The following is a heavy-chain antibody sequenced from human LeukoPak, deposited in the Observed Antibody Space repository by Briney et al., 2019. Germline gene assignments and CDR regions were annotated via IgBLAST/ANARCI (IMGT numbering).Heavy chain of an antibody. J-gene: IGHJ5*02. CDR2: INANSGDT. CDR3: ARDLGPEVVAAIP. CDR1: GYTFTGYY. V-gene: IGHV1-2*02. D-gene: IGHD3-22*01. Sequence: ASVKVSCKASGYTFTGYYMQWVRQAPGQGLEWMGWINANSGDTQYARKFQGRVTTTRDASISTVYLELTSLGSDDTAVYYCARDLGPEVVAAIPWGQGTLVTVSS.